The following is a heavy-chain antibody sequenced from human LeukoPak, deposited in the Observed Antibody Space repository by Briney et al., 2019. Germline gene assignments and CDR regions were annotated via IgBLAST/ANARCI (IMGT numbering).Heavy chain of an antibody. J-gene: IGHJ6*03. Sequence: GGSLRLSCAGSGFTFSDYTMHWVRQGPGKGLEYVSAITANARSKYHADSVRGRFTISRDNSKDTLYLQMGSLRPEDTAVYYCARGPSSYFYMDVWGKGATVTISS. CDR3: ARGPSSYFYMDV. CDR1: GFTFSDYT. V-gene: IGHV3-64*02. CDR2: ITANARSK.